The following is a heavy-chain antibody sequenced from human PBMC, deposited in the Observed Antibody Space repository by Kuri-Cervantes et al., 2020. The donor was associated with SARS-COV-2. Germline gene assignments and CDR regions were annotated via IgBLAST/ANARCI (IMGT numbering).Heavy chain of an antibody. J-gene: IGHJ3*02. D-gene: IGHD4-23*01. CDR1: GGSFSGFY. CDR2: TRNKANSYTT. V-gene: IGHV3-72*01. CDR3: AREGKGQAIGAFDI. Sequence: LSLTCAVYGGSFSGFYWSWVRQAPGKGLEWVGRTRNKANSYTTEYAASVKGRFTISRDDSKNSLYLQMNSLKTEDTAVYYCAREGKGQAIGAFDIWGQGTMVTVSS.